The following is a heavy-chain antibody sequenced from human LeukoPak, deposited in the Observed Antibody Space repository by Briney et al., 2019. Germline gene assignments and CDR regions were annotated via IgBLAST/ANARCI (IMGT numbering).Heavy chain of an antibody. CDR2: INSDGSTT. CDR3: AAVLTPARAFDI. Sequence: GGSLRLSCAASGFTFSSYDMNWVRQAPGKGLVWVSRINSDGSTTSYADSVKGRFTISRDNAKNTLYLQMNSLRAEDTAVYYCAAVLTPARAFDIWGQGTMVTVSS. D-gene: IGHD4/OR15-4a*01. V-gene: IGHV3-74*01. J-gene: IGHJ3*02. CDR1: GFTFSSYD.